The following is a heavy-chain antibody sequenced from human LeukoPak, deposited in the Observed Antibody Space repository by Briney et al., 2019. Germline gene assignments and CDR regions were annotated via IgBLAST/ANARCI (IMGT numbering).Heavy chain of an antibody. D-gene: IGHD2-2*01. J-gene: IGHJ3*02. CDR3: TRNCYDNMGPFAAFDI. V-gene: IGHV3-64*02. CDR1: GFTFRRYA. Sequence: GGSLRLSCAISGFTFRRYAMYWVRQAPGKGLEFVSAVSSDGDSTYYADSVKGRFTISRDNSKNTLFLQMGSLRPGDMAVYFCTRNCYDNMGPFAAFDIWGQGTMVTVAS. CDR2: VSSDGDST.